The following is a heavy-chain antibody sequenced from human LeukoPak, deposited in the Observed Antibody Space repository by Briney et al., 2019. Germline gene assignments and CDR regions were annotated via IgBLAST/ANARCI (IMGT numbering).Heavy chain of an antibody. D-gene: IGHD2-2*01. J-gene: IGHJ4*02. CDR3: ARRVQCRSTTCYAWNY. V-gene: IGHV4-34*01. CDR1: GGSFSGYY. Sequence: SETLSLTCAVYGGSFSGYYWSWIRQPPGKGLEWFGEINHSGSTNYNPSLKSRVTISVDTAKNQFSLKLSSVTAADTAVYYCARRVQCRSTTCYAWNYWGQGTLVTVSS. CDR2: INHSGST.